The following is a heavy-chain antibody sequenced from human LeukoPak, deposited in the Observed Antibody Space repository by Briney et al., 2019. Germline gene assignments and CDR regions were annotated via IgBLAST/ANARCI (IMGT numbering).Heavy chain of an antibody. Sequence: PSETLSLTCAVYGGSFSGYYWSWIRQPPGKGLEWIGEINHSGSTNYNPSLKSRVTISVDTSKSQFSLKLSSVTAADTAVYYCARPRLFYYYDSSGYYFGHADYPQANAFDIWGQGTMVTVSS. CDR1: GGSFSGYY. CDR2: INHSGST. V-gene: IGHV4-34*01. D-gene: IGHD3-22*01. J-gene: IGHJ3*02. CDR3: ARPRLFYYYDSSGYYFGHADYPQANAFDI.